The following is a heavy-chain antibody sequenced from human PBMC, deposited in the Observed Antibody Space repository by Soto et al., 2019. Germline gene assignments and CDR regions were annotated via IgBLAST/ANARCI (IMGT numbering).Heavy chain of an antibody. Sequence: VQLVQSGAEVKKPGSSVKVSCKASGGTFSSYTISWVRQAPGQGLEWMGRIIPILGIANYAQKFQGRVTITADKSTSTAYMELSSLRSEDTAVYYCAREFYGDYYYFDYWGQGTLVTVSS. V-gene: IGHV1-69*02. J-gene: IGHJ4*02. CDR2: IIPILGIA. CDR1: GGTFSSYT. D-gene: IGHD4-17*01. CDR3: AREFYGDYYYFDY.